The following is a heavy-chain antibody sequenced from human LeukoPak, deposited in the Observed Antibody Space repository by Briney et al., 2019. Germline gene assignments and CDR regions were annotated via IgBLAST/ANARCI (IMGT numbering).Heavy chain of an antibody. CDR1: GGSISSSSYY. CDR3: ARQKIVVVPAATGNWFDP. D-gene: IGHD2-2*01. Sequence: SETLSLTCTVSGGSISSSSYYWGWIRQPTGKGLEWIGSIYYSGSTYYNPSLKSRVTISVDTSKNQFSLKLSSVTAADTAVYYCARQKIVVVPAATGNWFDPWGQGTLVTVSS. V-gene: IGHV4-39*01. J-gene: IGHJ5*02. CDR2: IYYSGST.